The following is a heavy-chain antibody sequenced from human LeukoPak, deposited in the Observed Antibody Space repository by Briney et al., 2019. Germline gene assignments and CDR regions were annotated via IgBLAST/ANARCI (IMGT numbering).Heavy chain of an antibody. V-gene: IGHV4-31*03. CDR3: ARDQGGQGVGDAFDI. Sequence: TLSLTCTVSGGSISSGGYYWSWIRQHPGKGLEWIGYIYYSGSTYYNPSLKSRVTISVDTSKNQFSLKLSSVTAADTAVYYCARDQGGQGVGDAFDIWGQGTMVTVSS. D-gene: IGHD3-16*01. J-gene: IGHJ3*02. CDR1: GGSISSGGYY. CDR2: IYYSGST.